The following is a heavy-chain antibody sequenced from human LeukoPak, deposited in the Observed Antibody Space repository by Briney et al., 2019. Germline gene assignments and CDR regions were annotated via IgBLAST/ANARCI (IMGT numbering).Heavy chain of an antibody. Sequence: SETLSLTCTVSGYSISSGYYWGWIRQPAGKGLEWIGRIYGTVTTYNPSLVGRVTLSVDTSNNHFSLKLRSVTAADTAIYYCARDSGTTGEVKFDPWGQGTLVTVSS. V-gene: IGHV4-38-2*02. CDR3: ARDSGTTGEVKFDP. J-gene: IGHJ5*02. CDR2: IYGTVTT. D-gene: IGHD3-10*01. CDR1: GYSISSGYY.